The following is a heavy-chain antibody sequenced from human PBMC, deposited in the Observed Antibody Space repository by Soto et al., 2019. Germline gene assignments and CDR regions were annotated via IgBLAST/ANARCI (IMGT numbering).Heavy chain of an antibody. J-gene: IGHJ5*02. CDR1: GGSFSGYY. V-gene: IGHV4-34*01. CDR2: INHSGST. CDR3: AVPGIAVAGSGWFDP. D-gene: IGHD6-19*01. Sequence: QVQLQQWGAGLLKPSETLSLTCAVYGGSFSGYYWSWIRQPPGKGLEWIGEINHSGSTNYNPSLKRRVTISVDTSKNQFSLKLSSVTAADTAVYYCAVPGIAVAGSGWFDPWGQGTLVTVSS.